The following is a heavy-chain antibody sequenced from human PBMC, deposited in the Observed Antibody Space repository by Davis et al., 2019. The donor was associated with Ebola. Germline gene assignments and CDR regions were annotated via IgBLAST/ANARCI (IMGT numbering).Heavy chain of an antibody. J-gene: IGHJ4*02. CDR3: ATAIWFGEPGPFDY. D-gene: IGHD3-10*01. CDR2: FDPEDGET. V-gene: IGHV1-24*01. Sequence: ASVKVSCKVSGYTLTELSMHWVRQAPGKGLEWMGGFDPEDGETIYAQKFQGRVTMTEDTSTDTAYMELSSLRSEDTAVYYCATAIWFGEPGPFDYWGQGTLVTVSS. CDR1: GYTLTELS.